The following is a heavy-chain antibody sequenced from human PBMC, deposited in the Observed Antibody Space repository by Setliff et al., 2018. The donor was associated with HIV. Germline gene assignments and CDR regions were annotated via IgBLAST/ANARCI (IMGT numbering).Heavy chain of an antibody. J-gene: IGHJ4*02. CDR1: GFTLNEVS. Sequence: ASVKVXCKVSGFTLNEVSIVGVRQAPGKGLEGMGYFDPQDGETVYEQKFQGRVTMTEDTSTDTAYMELNGLRSEEKAVYYCATEGAGGWLRPMPDYWGQGTLVTVSS. CDR3: ATEGAGGWLRPMPDY. D-gene: IGHD5-12*01. CDR2: FDPQDGET. V-gene: IGHV1-24*01.